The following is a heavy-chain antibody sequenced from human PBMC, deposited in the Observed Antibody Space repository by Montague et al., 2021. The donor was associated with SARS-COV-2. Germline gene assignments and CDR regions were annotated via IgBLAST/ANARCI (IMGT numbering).Heavy chain of an antibody. V-gene: IGHV3-48*03. J-gene: IGHJ6*02. CDR1: GFTFSSYE. Sequence: SLRLSCAISGFTFSSYEMNWVRQAPGKGLEWLSKISSSGTSIYYADSVKGRFTISRDNAKNSLYLQMNSLRAEDTAVYYCAREILQVKWIFPYSYGMDVWGQGTPVTVSS. CDR3: AREILQVKWIFPYSYGMDV. D-gene: IGHD4-11*01. CDR2: ISSSGTSI.